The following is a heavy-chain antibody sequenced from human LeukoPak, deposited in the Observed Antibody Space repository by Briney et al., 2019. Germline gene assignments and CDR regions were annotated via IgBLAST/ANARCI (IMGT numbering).Heavy chain of an antibody. Sequence: SETLSLTCTVSGGSISSYYWSWIRQTPGKGLEWIGYIYYSGSANYNPSLKSRVTISVDTSKNQFSLKLTSVTAADTAVYYCARIDGYKHDYWGQGTPVTVSS. CDR2: IYYSGSA. V-gene: IGHV4-59*08. CDR1: GGSISSYY. CDR3: ARIDGYKHDY. D-gene: IGHD5-24*01. J-gene: IGHJ4*02.